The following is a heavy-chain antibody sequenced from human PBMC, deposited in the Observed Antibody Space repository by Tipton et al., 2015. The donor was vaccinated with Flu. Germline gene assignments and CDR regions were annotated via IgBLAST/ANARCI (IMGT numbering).Heavy chain of an antibody. D-gene: IGHD5-12*01. CDR1: GASFGSGYY. Sequence: GLVKPSETLSLTCSVSGASFGSGYYWGWIRQPPGKGLEWIGNIHRSGSTYYNPSLRSRVTISVDTSKSQFSLNLNSVTAADTAVYHCATGGLSGFESGPFDYWGQGTLVTVSS. J-gene: IGHJ4*02. V-gene: IGHV4-38-2*02. CDR2: IHRSGST. CDR3: ATGGLSGFESGPFDY.